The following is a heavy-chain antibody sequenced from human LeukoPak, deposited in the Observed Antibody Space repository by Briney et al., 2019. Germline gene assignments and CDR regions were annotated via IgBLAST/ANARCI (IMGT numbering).Heavy chain of an antibody. V-gene: IGHV4-59*11. CDR3: ARGWTGTTLDN. CDR1: DGSISRHY. J-gene: IGHJ4*02. CDR2: VHYSGRT. D-gene: IGHD1-1*01. Sequence: PSETLSLTCIVSDGSISRHYWSWIRQSPEKGLEWIGYVHYSGRTNYNPSLKSRVTISVDTSKNQFSLKLSSVTAADTAVYYRARGWTGTTLDNWGQGTLVTVSS.